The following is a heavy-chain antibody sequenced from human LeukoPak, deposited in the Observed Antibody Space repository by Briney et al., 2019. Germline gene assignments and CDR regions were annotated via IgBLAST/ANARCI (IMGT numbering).Heavy chain of an antibody. J-gene: IGHJ4*02. CDR2: ISSSSSNI. CDR1: GFTFSTHG. Sequence: GGSLRLSCAASGFTFSTHGMNWVRQAPGEGLEWVSYISSSSSNIYYADSVKGRFTISRDNAKNSLYLQMNSLRAEDTAVYYCARDLLFGFSLVVPDVSGYFDYWGQGTMLTVSS. CDR3: ARDLLFGFSLVVPDVSGYFDY. V-gene: IGHV3-48*04. D-gene: IGHD2-2*01.